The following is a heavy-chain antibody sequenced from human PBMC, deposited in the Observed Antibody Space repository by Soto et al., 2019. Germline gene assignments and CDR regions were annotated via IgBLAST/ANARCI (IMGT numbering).Heavy chain of an antibody. V-gene: IGHV1-69*12. CDR2: IVPMFGTA. Sequence: QVQLVQSGAEVKKPGSSVNVSCKTSGGTFGNSAVTWVRQAPGQGLEWLGGIVPMFGTANYAQKFQGRVTITADESTTTXXXEXXSLNTDDTAVYYCARDGDPQSAFWSGPLGGGRFDPWGQGTLVTVSS. CDR3: ARDGDPQSAFWSGPLGGGRFDP. CDR1: GGTFGNSA. J-gene: IGHJ5*02. D-gene: IGHD3-3*01.